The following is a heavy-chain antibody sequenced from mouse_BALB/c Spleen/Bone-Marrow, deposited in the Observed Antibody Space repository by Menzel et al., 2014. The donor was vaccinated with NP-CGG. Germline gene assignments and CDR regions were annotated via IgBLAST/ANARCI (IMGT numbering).Heavy chain of an antibody. V-gene: IGHV4-1*02. J-gene: IGHJ3*01. D-gene: IGHD1-2*01. Sequence: EVNVVESGGGLVQPGGSLKLSCAASGFAFSRFWMSWVRQAPGKGLEWIGEINPDSSTINYTPSLKDKFIISRDNAKNTLFLQMSKMTADDATLYCCAGLHYYGFFAYWGQGTLVTVSA. CDR2: INPDSSTI. CDR1: GFAFSRFW. CDR3: AGLHYYGFFAY.